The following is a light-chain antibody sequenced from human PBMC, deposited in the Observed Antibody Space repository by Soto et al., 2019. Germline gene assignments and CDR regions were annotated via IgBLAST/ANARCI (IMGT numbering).Light chain of an antibody. CDR3: QQSNSIPLT. V-gene: IGKV1-12*01. CDR1: QVISSR. CDR2: AAS. Sequence: DIQMTQSPSSVSASVGDRVTITCRASQVISSRLAWYQQKPGKAPNLLIYAASSLQSGVPPRFSGSGSETDFTLTIGSLQPEDFATYYCQQSNSIPLTVGGGTKVEIK. J-gene: IGKJ4*01.